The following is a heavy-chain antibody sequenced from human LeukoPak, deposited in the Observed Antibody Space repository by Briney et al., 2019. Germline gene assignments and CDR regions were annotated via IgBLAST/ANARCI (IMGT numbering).Heavy chain of an antibody. J-gene: IGHJ3*01. D-gene: IGHD3-10*01. CDR2: ISGSGGRT. CDR3: AKRVPSRGSDV. CDR1: GFTFSSYA. Sequence: QAGGSLRLSCAASGFTFSSYAMSWVRQAPGKGLEWVSGISGSGGRTNYADSVKGRFTISRDNSKDTLYLQMNSLRAEDAAVYYCAKRVPSRGSDVWGQGTMVTVSS. V-gene: IGHV3-23*01.